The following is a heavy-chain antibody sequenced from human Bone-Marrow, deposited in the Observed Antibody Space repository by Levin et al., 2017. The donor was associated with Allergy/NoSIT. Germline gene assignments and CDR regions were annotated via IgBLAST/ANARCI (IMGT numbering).Heavy chain of an antibody. CDR3: AREDRQQLVRRSGMDV. J-gene: IGHJ6*02. CDR2: ISSSSSTI. V-gene: IGHV3-48*02. CDR1: GFTFSSYS. D-gene: IGHD6-13*01. Sequence: GGSLRLSCAASGFTFSSYSMNWVRQAPGKGLEWVSYISSSSSTIYYADSVKGRFTISRDNAKNSLYLQMNSLRDEDTAVYYCAREDRQQLVRRSGMDVWGQGTTVTVSS.